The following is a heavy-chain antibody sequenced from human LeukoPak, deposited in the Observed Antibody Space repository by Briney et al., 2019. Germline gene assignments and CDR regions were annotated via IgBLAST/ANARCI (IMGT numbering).Heavy chain of an antibody. CDR3: VRGIHNAQSPSFPFEY. V-gene: IGHV3-48*03. D-gene: IGHD2-8*01. CDR2: ISSSDGKDI. Sequence: PGGSLRLSCAASGFTFSSYEMNWVRQAPGKGLEWLSYISSSDGKDIYYADSVKGRFTISRDNAKNSLYLQMNGLRAEDTALYYCVRGIHNAQSPSFPFEYWGQGTLVTVSS. J-gene: IGHJ4*02. CDR1: GFTFSSYE.